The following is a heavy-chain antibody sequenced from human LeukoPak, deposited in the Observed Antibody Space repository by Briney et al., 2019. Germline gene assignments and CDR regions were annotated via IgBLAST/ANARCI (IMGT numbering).Heavy chain of an antibody. Sequence: GGSLGLSCEGSGFTFSSYVMSWVRQAPGKGLEWVANIKQDGSEKYYVDSVKGRFTISRDNAKNSLFLQMNSLRADDTAVYYCASGGSYFGYWGQGTLVTVSS. CDR2: IKQDGSEK. CDR1: GFTFSSYV. V-gene: IGHV3-7*05. CDR3: ASGGSYFGY. J-gene: IGHJ4*02.